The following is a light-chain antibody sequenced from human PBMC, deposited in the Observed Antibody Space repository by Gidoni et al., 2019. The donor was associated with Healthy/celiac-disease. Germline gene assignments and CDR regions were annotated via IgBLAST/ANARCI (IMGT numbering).Light chain of an antibody. J-gene: IGKJ1*01. Sequence: AIRMTQSPSSFSASTGDRVTITCRASQGISSYLAWYQQKPGKAPKLLIYAASTFQSGVPSRFSGSGSGTDFTLTISCLQSEDFATYYLQQYYSYPWTFGQGTKVEIK. CDR1: QGISSY. CDR3: QQYYSYPWT. CDR2: AAS. V-gene: IGKV1-8*01.